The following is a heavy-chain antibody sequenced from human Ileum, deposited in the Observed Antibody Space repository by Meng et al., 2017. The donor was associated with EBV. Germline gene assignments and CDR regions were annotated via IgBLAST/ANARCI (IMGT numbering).Heavy chain of an antibody. Sequence: QLERQESGPGLLKPLETLSFSCTVAGGTINSSSYYWGWIRQPPGKGMEWIGSIYYSGRPYYNPSLKSRVTISVDTSKNQFSLKLSSVTAADTAVYYCARPIAAAGWFDPWGQGTLVTVSS. V-gene: IGHV4-39*01. CDR1: GGTINSSSYY. D-gene: IGHD6-13*01. CDR2: IYYSGRP. CDR3: ARPIAAAGWFDP. J-gene: IGHJ5*02.